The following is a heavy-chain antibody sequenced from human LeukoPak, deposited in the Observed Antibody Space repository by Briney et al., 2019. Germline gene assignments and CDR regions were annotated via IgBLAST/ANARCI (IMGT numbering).Heavy chain of an antibody. CDR3: ARGRTSGQFDS. J-gene: IGHJ4*02. V-gene: IGHV4-39*07. Sequence: SETLSLTCTVSGGSISSSSYYWSWIRQPPGKGLEWIGEINHSGSTNYNPSLKSRVTISVDTSKNQFSLKLSSVTAADTALYFCARGRTSGQFDSWGQGTLVTVSS. CDR2: INHSGST. CDR1: GGSISSSSYY. D-gene: IGHD2-2*01.